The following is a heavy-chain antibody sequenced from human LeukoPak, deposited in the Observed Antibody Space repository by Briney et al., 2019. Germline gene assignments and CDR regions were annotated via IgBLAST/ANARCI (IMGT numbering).Heavy chain of an antibody. CDR2: INPNSGGT. V-gene: IGHV1-2*04. J-gene: IGHJ6*02. CDR3: ARGDSGSYFYYYYGMDV. Sequence: ASVQVSCKASGYTFTGYYMHWVRQAPGQGLEWMGWINPNSGGTNYAQKFQGWVTMTRDTSISTAYMELSRLRSDDTAVYYCARGDSGSYFYYYYGMDVWGQGTTVTVSS. D-gene: IGHD1-26*01. CDR1: GYTFTGYY.